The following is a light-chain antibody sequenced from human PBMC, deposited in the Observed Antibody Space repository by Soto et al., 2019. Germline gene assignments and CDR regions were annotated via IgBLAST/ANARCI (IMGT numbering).Light chain of an antibody. CDR3: CSYAGSYSWV. V-gene: IGLV2-11*01. J-gene: IGLJ3*02. CDR1: SSDVGYYNY. Sequence: QSALTQPRSVSGSPGQSVTISCTGSSSDVGYYNYVSWYQQYPGQAPKLIIYDVNKRPSGVPDRFSGSKFANTASLTISGPQLEDDADYYCCSYAGSYSWVFGGGTQLTVL. CDR2: DVN.